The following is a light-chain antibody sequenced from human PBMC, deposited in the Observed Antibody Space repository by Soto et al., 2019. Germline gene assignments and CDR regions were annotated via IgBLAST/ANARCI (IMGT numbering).Light chain of an antibody. V-gene: IGLV2-14*03. Sequence: VLPHPASVSGAARHAITISYTGTSSDVGAYDFVSWYQQHPDKAPKLMIYEVSNRPSGVSYRFSGSKSVNTATLTISGLQAEDEADYYCSSYTTSSTRVFGTGTRSPS. J-gene: IGLJ1*01. CDR3: SSYTTSSTRV. CDR1: SSDVGAYDF. CDR2: EVS.